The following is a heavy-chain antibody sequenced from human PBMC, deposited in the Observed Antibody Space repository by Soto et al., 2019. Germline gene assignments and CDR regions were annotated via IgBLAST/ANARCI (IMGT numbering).Heavy chain of an antibody. D-gene: IGHD6-13*01. CDR3: ARSPRSSPYCDY. V-gene: IGHV5-51*01. CDR2: IYPGDHET. CDR1: GYTFSNFW. J-gene: IGHJ4*02. Sequence: GESLKISCQSSGYTFSNFWIGWVRQLPGKGLEWMGIIYPGDHETRYSPSFHGKVTISADRSINTAYLQWNSLEASDTAFYFCARSPRSSPYCDYWGQGALVTVS.